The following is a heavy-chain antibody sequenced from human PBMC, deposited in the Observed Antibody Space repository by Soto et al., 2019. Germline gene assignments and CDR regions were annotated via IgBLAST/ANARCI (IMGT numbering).Heavy chain of an antibody. CDR3: ARGDYEWSDYYYYGMDV. V-gene: IGHV4-59*06. Sequence: SETLSLTCTVSGGSINNYYWTCIRQPPGKGLEWIGYIYYRGSTYYNPSLKSRVTISVDTSKNQFSLKLSSVTAADTAVYYCARGDYEWSDYYYYGMDVWGQGTTVT. CDR1: GGSINNYY. CDR2: IYYRGST. D-gene: IGHD4-17*01. J-gene: IGHJ6*02.